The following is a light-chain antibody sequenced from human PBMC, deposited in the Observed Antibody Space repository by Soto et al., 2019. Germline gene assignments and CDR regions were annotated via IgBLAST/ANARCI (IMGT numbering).Light chain of an antibody. CDR1: SSDVGGYKY. CDR2: EVS. V-gene: IGLV2-14*01. Sequence: QSVVTQPASVSGSPGQSITISCTGTSSDVGGYKYVSWYQQHPGKAPKLMIYEVSNRPSGVPNRFSASKSGNTASLTISGLQAEHEADYFCSSYTSSTTTTVVFGGGTQLTVL. J-gene: IGLJ2*01. CDR3: SSYTSSTTTTVV.